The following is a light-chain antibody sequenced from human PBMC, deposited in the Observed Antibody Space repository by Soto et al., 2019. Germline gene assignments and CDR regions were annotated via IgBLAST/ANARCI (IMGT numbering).Light chain of an antibody. V-gene: IGKV1-5*03. J-gene: IGKJ2*01. CDR3: QNYNSYSDYT. Sequence: DIQMTQSPSTLSASVGDRVTITCRASQSISNWLAWYRQRPGKAPKLLIYEASTLESGVPSRFSGSGSGTQFTLTISSLQPDDFATYYCQNYNSYSDYTFGQGTKLEIK. CDR1: QSISNW. CDR2: EAS.